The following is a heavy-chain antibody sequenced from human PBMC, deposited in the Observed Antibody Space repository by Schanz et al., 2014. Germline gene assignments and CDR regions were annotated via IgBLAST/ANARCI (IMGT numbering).Heavy chain of an antibody. CDR2: MSGSGSTA. CDR3: ARDGDFDY. Sequence: QVQLVESGGGVVQPGGSLRLSCAASGFTFSSYGMHWVRQAPGQGLEWVSGMSGSGSTADYADSVKGRFTISRDNSRKTLYLQMNSLRADDTAVYYCARDGDFDYWGQGTLVTVSS. J-gene: IGHJ4*02. V-gene: IGHV3-NL1*01. CDR1: GFTFSSYG.